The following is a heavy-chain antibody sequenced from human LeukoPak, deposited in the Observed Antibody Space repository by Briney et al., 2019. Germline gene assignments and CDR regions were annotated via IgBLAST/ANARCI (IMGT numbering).Heavy chain of an antibody. V-gene: IGHV1-69*10. D-gene: IGHD1-1*01. CDR3: ARDRPTWKFEVDYFDY. Sequence: ASVKVSCKASGGTLSDYAISWVLQAPGHGLEWMGRIIPALGVPNYAQQFQGRVTITADESTNTAYMEMRGLRSEDTAVYYCARDRPTWKFEVDYFDYWGQGTLVIVSS. CDR2: IIPALGVP. J-gene: IGHJ4*02. CDR1: GGTLSDYA.